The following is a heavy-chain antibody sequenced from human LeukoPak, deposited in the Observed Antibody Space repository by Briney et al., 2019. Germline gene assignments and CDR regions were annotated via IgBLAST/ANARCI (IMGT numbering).Heavy chain of an antibody. J-gene: IGHJ4*02. Sequence: GGSLSLSCAASGFTFSDYYMSWIRQAPGKGLEWVSYISSSGSTIYYADSVKGRFTISRDNAKNSLYLQMNSLRAEDTAVYYCARDPPYAPPDYWGQGTLVTVSS. V-gene: IGHV3-11*01. CDR2: ISSSGSTI. CDR1: GFTFSDYY. CDR3: ARDPPYAPPDY.